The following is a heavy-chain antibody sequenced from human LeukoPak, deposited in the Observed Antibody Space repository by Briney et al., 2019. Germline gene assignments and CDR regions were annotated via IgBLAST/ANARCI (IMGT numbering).Heavy chain of an antibody. CDR1: GFTFSSYG. CDR2: IWYDGSNK. J-gene: IGHJ6*03. Sequence: GGSLRLSCATPGFTFSSYGMHSVSQAPGTWLECVAVIWYDGSNKYYADSVKGRFTISRDNSKNTLYLQMNSLRAEDTAVYYCSKAGYYGSGTSRYYYYMDVWGKGTTVTVSS. D-gene: IGHD3-10*01. CDR3: SKAGYYGSGTSRYYYYMDV. V-gene: IGHV3-33*06.